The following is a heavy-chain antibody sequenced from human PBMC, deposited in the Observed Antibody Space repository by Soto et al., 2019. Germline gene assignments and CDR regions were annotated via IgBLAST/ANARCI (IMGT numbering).Heavy chain of an antibody. Sequence: ASVKVSCKASGYTFTGDFLQWVRQAPGQGLEWMGWIDPDSGGTDYAQKFQGRVTTTRDTSISTAYMELSRLRVDDTAVYYCAREEVWGQGTTVTVSS. CDR3: AREEV. CDR1: GYTFTGDF. V-gene: IGHV1-2*02. J-gene: IGHJ6*02. CDR2: IDPDSGGT.